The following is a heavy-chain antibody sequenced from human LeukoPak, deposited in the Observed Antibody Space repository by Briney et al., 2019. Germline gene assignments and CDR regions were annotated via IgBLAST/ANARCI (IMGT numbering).Heavy chain of an antibody. J-gene: IGHJ6*03. V-gene: IGHV4-59*01. D-gene: IGHD2-15*01. CDR3: ARVRGSAEFHYTDV. Sequence: SETLSLTCTVSGGSISSYYWSWIRQPPGKGLEWIGYIYYSGSTNYNPSLKSRVTISVDTSKNQFSLKLSSVTAADTAVYYCARVRGSAEFHYTDVWGKGTTVTVSS. CDR2: IYYSGST. CDR1: GGSISSYY.